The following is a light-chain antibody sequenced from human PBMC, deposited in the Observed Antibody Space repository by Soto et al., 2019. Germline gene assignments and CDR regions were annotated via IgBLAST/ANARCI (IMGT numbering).Light chain of an antibody. J-gene: IGLJ3*02. V-gene: IGLV2-11*01. CDR2: DVN. Sequence: QSALTQPRSVSGSPGQSVTISSTGTSRDVGGYDFVSWYQKHPGKAPRLMIYDVNKRPSGVPDRFSGSKSGSSASLTISGLQPEDEADYYCCSYAGSYNLEVFGGGTKVTVL. CDR1: SRDVGGYDF. CDR3: CSYAGSYNLEV.